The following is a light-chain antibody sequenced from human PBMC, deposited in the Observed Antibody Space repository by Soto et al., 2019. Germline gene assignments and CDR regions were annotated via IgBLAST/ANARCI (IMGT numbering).Light chain of an antibody. CDR3: QQNYSPPPIT. CDR1: QTISSW. CDR2: AAS. Sequence: DSKMTQSPSTRSGSVGDRVTITCRASQTISSWLAWYQQKPGKAPKLLIYAASSLQSGVPSRFSGSGSGTDFTLTISSLQPEDFATYYCQQNYSPPPITFGQGTRLEIK. J-gene: IGKJ5*01. V-gene: IGKV1-39*01.